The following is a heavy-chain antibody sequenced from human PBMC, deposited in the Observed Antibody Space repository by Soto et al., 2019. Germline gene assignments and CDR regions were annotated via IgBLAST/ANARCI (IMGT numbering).Heavy chain of an antibody. V-gene: IGHV3-23*01. D-gene: IGHD3-9*01. Sequence: GGSVRLSCAASGFTFSSYAMSWVRQAPGKGLEWVSAISGSGGSTYYADSVKGRFTISRDNSKNTLYLQMNSLRAEDTAVYYCAKDPERYYDILTGYYASLYYYGMDVWGQGTTVTVSS. CDR2: ISGSGGST. CDR1: GFTFSSYA. J-gene: IGHJ6*02. CDR3: AKDPERYYDILTGYYASLYYYGMDV.